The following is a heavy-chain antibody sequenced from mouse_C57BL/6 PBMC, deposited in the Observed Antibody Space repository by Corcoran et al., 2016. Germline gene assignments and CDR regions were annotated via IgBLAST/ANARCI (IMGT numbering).Heavy chain of an antibody. V-gene: IGHV1-26*01. J-gene: IGHJ4*01. Sequence: EVQLQQSGPELVKPGSSVKISCKASGDTFTDYSMTWVKQSHGKGLEWIGDINPNHGGTSYNQKFKGKATLTVDKSSSTAYMELRSLTAEDSAVYYCARISHRYYYAMDYLCQGTSVTVSS. CDR2: INPNHGGT. CDR3: ARISHRYYYAMDY. CDR1: GDTFTDYS.